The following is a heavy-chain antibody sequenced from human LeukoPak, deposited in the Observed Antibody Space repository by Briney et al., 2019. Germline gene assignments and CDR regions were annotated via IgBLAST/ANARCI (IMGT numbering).Heavy chain of an antibody. CDR2: IYPGDSAT. V-gene: IGHV5-51*01. CDR1: GYRLTNYW. J-gene: IGHJ4*02. D-gene: IGHD3-22*01. CDR3: ARSVTEYYDSSGYYF. Sequence: GASLKISCKGSGYRLTNYWIGWVRQMPGKDLEWMGIIYPGDSATRYSPSLQGQVTISADKSINTAYLQWSSLKASDTAMYYCARSVTEYYDSSGYYFWGQGTLVTVSS.